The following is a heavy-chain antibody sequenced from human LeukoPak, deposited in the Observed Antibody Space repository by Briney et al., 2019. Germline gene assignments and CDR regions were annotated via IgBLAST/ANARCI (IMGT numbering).Heavy chain of an antibody. CDR3: ARDLYSGSYSYDFDY. D-gene: IGHD1-26*01. V-gene: IGHV3-7*05. J-gene: IGHJ4*02. CDR1: GFTFSNYA. Sequence: GGSLRLSCVASGFTFSNYAISWVRQAPGKGLEWVANIEQDGSEENYVDSVKGRFTISRDNAKNSLYLQMNSLRAEDTAVYYCARDLYSGSYSYDFDYWGQGTLVTVSS. CDR2: IEQDGSEE.